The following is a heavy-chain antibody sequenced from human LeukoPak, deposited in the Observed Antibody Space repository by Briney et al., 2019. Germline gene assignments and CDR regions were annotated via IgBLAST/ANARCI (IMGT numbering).Heavy chain of an antibody. J-gene: IGHJ4*02. Sequence: ASETLSLTCAVSGGSISSGGYSWSWIRQPPGKGLEWIGYIYHSGSTYYNPSLKSRVTISVDRSKNQFSLKLSSVTAADTAVYYCARVLGITAPFDYWGQGTLVTVSS. CDR2: IYHSGST. V-gene: IGHV4-30-2*01. CDR1: GGSISSGGYS. D-gene: IGHD7-27*01. CDR3: ARVLGITAPFDY.